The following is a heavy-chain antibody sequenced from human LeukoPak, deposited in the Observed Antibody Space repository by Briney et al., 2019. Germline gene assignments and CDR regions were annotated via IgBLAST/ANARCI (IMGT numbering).Heavy chain of an antibody. CDR1: GFTFSSYW. J-gene: IGHJ4*02. CDR2: IKQDGREK. V-gene: IGHV3-7*01. Sequence: GGSLRLSCAASGFTFSSYWMSWVRQAPGKGLEGVANIKQDGREKDYVDSVKGRLAISRDNAKNSLYLQMNSLRAEDTAVYYCARDKRRDYFDYWGQGTLVTVSS. D-gene: IGHD5-24*01. CDR3: ARDKRRDYFDY.